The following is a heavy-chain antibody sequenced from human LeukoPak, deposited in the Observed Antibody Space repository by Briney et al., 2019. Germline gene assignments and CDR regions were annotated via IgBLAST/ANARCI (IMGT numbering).Heavy chain of an antibody. Sequence: PGGSLRLSCAASGFTFSSYEMNWVRQAPGKGLEWVSYISSSGSTIYYADSVKGRFTISRDNAKNSLSLQMNSLRAEDTAVYYWASNALTYSSSWYDGFSPFDYWGQGTLVTVSS. D-gene: IGHD6-13*01. V-gene: IGHV3-48*03. CDR2: ISSSGSTI. CDR3: ASNALTYSSSWYDGFSPFDY. J-gene: IGHJ4*02. CDR1: GFTFSSYE.